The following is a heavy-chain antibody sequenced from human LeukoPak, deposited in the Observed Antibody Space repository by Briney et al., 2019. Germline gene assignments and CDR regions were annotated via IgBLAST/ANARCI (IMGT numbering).Heavy chain of an antibody. V-gene: IGHV1-69*06. CDR1: GGTFSSYA. D-gene: IGHD3-10*01. CDR2: IIPIFGTA. J-gene: IGHJ3*02. Sequence: GASVKVSCKASGGTFSSYAISWVRQAPGQGLEWMGGIIPIFGTANYAQKFQGRVTITADKSTSTAYMELSRLRSDDTAVYYCASYGSGSYYRRDAFDIWGQGTMVTVSS. CDR3: ASYGSGSYYRRDAFDI.